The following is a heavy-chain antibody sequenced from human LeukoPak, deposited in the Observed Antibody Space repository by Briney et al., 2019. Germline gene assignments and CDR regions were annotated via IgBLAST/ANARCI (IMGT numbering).Heavy chain of an antibody. CDR1: GFTFSSYA. J-gene: IGHJ6*02. D-gene: IGHD3-16*01. CDR3: ARGTYGYYYGMDV. Sequence: GGSLRLSCAASGFTFSSYAMHWVRQAPGKGLEWVAVISYDGSNKYYADSVKGRFTISRDNSKNTLYLQMNSLRAEDTAVYYCARGTYGYYYGMDVWGQGTTVTVYS. V-gene: IGHV3-30-3*01. CDR2: ISYDGSNK.